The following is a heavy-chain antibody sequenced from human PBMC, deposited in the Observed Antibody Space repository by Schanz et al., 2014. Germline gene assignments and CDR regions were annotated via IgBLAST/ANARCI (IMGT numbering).Heavy chain of an antibody. D-gene: IGHD1-26*01. CDR2: ISVYNGNT. Sequence: QVHLVQSGAEVKKPGASVKVSCKASGYTFTGYGISWVRQAPGQGLEWMGWISVYNGNTDYSHKLQGRVTMTTDTSTSTVYMELRSLTSDDSAVYYCARDRDQWDGNYLDYWGQGTLVTVSS. J-gene: IGHJ4*02. CDR3: ARDRDQWDGNYLDY. CDR1: GYTFTGYG. V-gene: IGHV1-18*01.